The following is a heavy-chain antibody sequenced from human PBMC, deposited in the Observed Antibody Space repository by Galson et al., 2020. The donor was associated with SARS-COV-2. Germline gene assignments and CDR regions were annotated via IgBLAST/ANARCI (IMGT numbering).Heavy chain of an antibody. V-gene: IGHV3-30-3*01. CDR2: ILYDGSNK. D-gene: IGHD2-8*01. Sequence: GGSLRLSCAASGFTFSSYAMHWVRQAPGKGLEWVAVILYDGSNKYYADSVKGRFTISRDNSKNTMDLQMNSLRAEDTAVYYCARVPYSEYSWYFDYWGQGTLVTVSS. CDR1: GFTFSSYA. J-gene: IGHJ4*02. CDR3: ARVPYSEYSWYFDY.